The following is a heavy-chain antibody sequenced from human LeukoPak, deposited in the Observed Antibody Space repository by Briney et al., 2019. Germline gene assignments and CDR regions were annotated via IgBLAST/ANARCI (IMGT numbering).Heavy chain of an antibody. CDR1: GFTFSSYE. D-gene: IGHD3-16*01. V-gene: IGHV3-48*03. Sequence: PGGSLRLSCAASGFTFSSYELYWVRQAPGKWLEWISYISSSSSTIKYADSVRGRFTISRADARESLFLQMNSLRAEDTAIYYCGASRQYVGAFDIWGQGTLVTVSS. CDR3: GASRQYVGAFDI. CDR2: ISSSSSTI. J-gene: IGHJ3*02.